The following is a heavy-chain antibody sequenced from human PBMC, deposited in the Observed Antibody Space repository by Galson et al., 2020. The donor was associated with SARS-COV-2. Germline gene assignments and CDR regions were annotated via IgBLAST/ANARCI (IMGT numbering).Heavy chain of an antibody. J-gene: IGHJ4*02. D-gene: IGHD1-1*01. Sequence: SETLSLPCTVSGYFIRSSYYWGWIRQPPGKGLEWIGSIYHSGTTYDNPSLKSRVTLSVDTSKNQFSLKLSSVTAADTAVYYCARVRTGTTDYFDYWGQGTLVTVAS. CDR2: IYHSGTT. V-gene: IGHV4-38-2*02. CDR3: ARVRTGTTDYFDY. CDR1: GYFIRSSYY.